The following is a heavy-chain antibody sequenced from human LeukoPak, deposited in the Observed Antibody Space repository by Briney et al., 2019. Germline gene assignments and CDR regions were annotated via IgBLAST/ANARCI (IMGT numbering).Heavy chain of an antibody. V-gene: IGHV4-4*07. J-gene: IGHJ4*02. D-gene: IGHD6-13*01. CDR1: GVSVTSYY. CDR2: IYTSGST. CDR3: VTFTKDSSSSSGYYFDY. Sequence: SETLSLTCTVSGVSVTSYYWSWLRQPAGKGLEWIGRIYTSGSTSYNPSLRSRLTMSVDTSKNQFSLNLSSVTAADTAVYYCVTFTKDSSSSSGYYFDYWGQGTLVTVSS.